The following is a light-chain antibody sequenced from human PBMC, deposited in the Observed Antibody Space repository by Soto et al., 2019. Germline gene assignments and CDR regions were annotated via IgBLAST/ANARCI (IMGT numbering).Light chain of an antibody. J-gene: IGKJ2*01. CDR2: DAS. CDR3: QHFASLPYT. CDR1: QDIKNQ. Sequence: DIQMAQSPSSLSAFIGDRVTVTCQASQDIKNQLNWYRQAPGRAPQLLIYDASSLERGVPSRFSGSGSGTQFTLTIDSLQAEDVATYYCQHFASLPYTFGQGTKVDIK. V-gene: IGKV1-33*01.